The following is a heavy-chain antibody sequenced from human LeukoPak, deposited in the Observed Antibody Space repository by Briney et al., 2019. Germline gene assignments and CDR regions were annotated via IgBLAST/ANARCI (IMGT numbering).Heavy chain of an antibody. V-gene: IGHV3-73*01. D-gene: IGHD4-17*01. J-gene: IGHJ2*01. CDR3: TRHLDYGDYVWAYWYFDL. Sequence: GGSLRLSCAASGFTFSGSAMHWVRQASGKGLEWVGRIRSKANSYATAYAASVKGRFTISRDDSKNTAYLQMNSLKTEDTAVYYCTRHLDYGDYVWAYWYFDLWGRGTLVTVSS. CDR1: GFTFSGSA. CDR2: IRSKANSYAT.